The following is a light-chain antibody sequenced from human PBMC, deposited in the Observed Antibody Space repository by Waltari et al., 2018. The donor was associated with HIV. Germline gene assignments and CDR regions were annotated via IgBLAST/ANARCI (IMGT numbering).Light chain of an antibody. V-gene: IGLV2-14*01. Sequence: QSALTQPASVSGSPGQSITLSCTGTSSDVGGYNFVSWYQHPPGKAPKLMIYEVSNRPSGVSNRFSGSKSGNTASLTISGLQAEDEADYYCTSYTSSSTPVVFGGGTKLTVL. CDR1: SSDVGGYNF. J-gene: IGLJ2*01. CDR3: TSYTSSSTPVV. CDR2: EVS.